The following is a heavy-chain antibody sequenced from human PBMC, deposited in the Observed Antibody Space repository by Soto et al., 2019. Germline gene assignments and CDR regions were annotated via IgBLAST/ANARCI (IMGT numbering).Heavy chain of an antibody. CDR2: INHSGST. Sequence: SETLSLTCAVYGGSFSGYYWSWIRQPPGKGLEWIGEINHSGSTNYNPSLKSRVTISVDTSKNQFSLKLSSVTAADTAVYYCARGREQLGYLDYWGQGTLVTVSS. D-gene: IGHD6-6*01. CDR1: GGSFSGYY. CDR3: ARGREQLGYLDY. J-gene: IGHJ4*02. V-gene: IGHV4-34*01.